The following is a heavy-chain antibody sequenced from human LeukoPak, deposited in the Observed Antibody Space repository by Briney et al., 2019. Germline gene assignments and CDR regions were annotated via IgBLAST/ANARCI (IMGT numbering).Heavy chain of an antibody. CDR2: FDPEDGET. V-gene: IGHV1-24*01. CDR3: ATAAYYYDSSGRQNPFDY. J-gene: IGHJ4*02. Sequence: ASVKVSCKVSGYTLTELSMHWVRQAPGKGLEWMGGFDPEDGETIYAQKFQGRVTMTEDTSTDAAYMELSSLRSEDTAVYYCATAAYYYDSSGRQNPFDYWGQGTLATVSS. D-gene: IGHD3-22*01. CDR1: GYTLTELS.